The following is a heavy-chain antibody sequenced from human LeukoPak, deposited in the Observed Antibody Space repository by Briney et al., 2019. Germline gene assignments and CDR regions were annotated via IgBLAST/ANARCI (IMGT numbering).Heavy chain of an antibody. CDR3: ARAPGDYGDYAGGWFDP. D-gene: IGHD4-17*01. Sequence: PSETLSLTCTVSGGSISSSSYYWGWIRQPAGKGLEWIGRIYTSGSTNYNPSLKSRVTMSVDTSKNQFSLKLSSVTAADTAVYYCARAPGDYGDYAGGWFDPWGQGTLVTVSS. CDR2: IYTSGST. J-gene: IGHJ5*02. V-gene: IGHV4-61*02. CDR1: GGSISSSSYY.